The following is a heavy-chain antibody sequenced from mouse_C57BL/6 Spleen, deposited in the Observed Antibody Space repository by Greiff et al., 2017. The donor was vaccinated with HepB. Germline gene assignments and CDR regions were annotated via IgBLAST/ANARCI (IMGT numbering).Heavy chain of an antibody. CDR2: IDPSDSYT. V-gene: IGHV1-69*01. CDR1: GYTFTSYW. D-gene: IGHD1-1*01. CDR3: ARGYGSSPWYFDV. Sequence: QVQLQQPGAELVMPGASVKLSCKASGYTFTSYWMHWVKQRPGQGLEWIGEIDPSDSYTNYNQKFKGKSTLTVDKSSSTAYMQLSSLTSEDSAVYYCARGYGSSPWYFDVWGTGTTVTVSS. J-gene: IGHJ1*03.